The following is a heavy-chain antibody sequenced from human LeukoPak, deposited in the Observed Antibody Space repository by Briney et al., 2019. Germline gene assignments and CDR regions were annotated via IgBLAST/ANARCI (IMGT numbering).Heavy chain of an antibody. CDR3: ARIPNSSSWSPNDY. J-gene: IGHJ4*02. D-gene: IGHD6-13*01. Sequence: PGGSLRLSCAASGFTFSRYWMSWVRQAPGKGLEWVANIKEDGSEKYYVDSVKGRFTISRDNAKNSLYLQMNSLRVEDTAVYYCARIPNSSSWSPNDYWGQGTLVAVSS. CDR2: IKEDGSEK. V-gene: IGHV3-7*01. CDR1: GFTFSRYW.